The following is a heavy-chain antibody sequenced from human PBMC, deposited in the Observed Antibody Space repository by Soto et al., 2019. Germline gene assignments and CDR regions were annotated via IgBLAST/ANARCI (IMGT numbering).Heavy chain of an antibody. CDR2: MYFGGSF. D-gene: IGHD3-22*01. CDR1: GASVSTGY. V-gene: IGHV4-59*02. J-gene: IGHJ5*02. CDR3: ARSYYDATGFAVAP. Sequence: SETLSLTCNVSGASVSTGYWSWIRQPPGKGLEWLGFMYFGGSFNYNPSLTSRVTISVDTSKNQFSLKVTSVTAADTAVYYCARSYYDATGFAVAPWGQGTLVTVSS.